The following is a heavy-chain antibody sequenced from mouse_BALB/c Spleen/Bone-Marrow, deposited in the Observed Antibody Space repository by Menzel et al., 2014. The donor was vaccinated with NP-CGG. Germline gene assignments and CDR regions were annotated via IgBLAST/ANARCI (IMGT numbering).Heavy chain of an antibody. CDR3: ARLGYYGYFNY. J-gene: IGHJ2*02. V-gene: IGHV4-1*02. D-gene: IGHD2-3*01. CDR1: GFDFSRYW. CDR2: INPDSSTI. Sequence: EVMLVESGGGLVQPGGSLKLSRAASGFDFSRYWMSWVRQAPGKGLEWIGEINPDSSTINYTPSLKDKFIISRDNAKNTLYLQMSKVRSEDTALYYCARLGYYGYFNYWGQGTSLTVSS.